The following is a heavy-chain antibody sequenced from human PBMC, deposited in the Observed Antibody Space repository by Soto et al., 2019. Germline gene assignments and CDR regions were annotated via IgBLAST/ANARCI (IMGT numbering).Heavy chain of an antibody. CDR2: IYPGDSDT. J-gene: IGHJ6*02. CDR3: AASIFYYGMDV. Sequence: GESLKISCKGSVYTFTNYWIGWVRQMPGKGLEWMGIIYPGDSDTKYNPSFRGQVTISADKSITTTYLRWTSLKASDTAIYYCAASIFYYGMDVWGQGTTVTVSS. V-gene: IGHV5-51*01. CDR1: VYTFTNYW.